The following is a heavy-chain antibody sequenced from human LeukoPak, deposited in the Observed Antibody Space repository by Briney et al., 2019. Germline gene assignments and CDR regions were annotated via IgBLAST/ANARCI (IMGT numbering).Heavy chain of an antibody. D-gene: IGHD6-13*01. CDR3: ARDLEAAGYFDN. Sequence: SETLSLTCTVSGASFISYYWTWIRQPAGPGLEWIGRIYTSGNTNYNPSLKSRVTMSVDTSKNQFSLKLTSVTAADTAVYYCARDLEAAGYFDNWGQGTLVTVSS. J-gene: IGHJ4*02. CDR1: GASFISYY. V-gene: IGHV4-4*07. CDR2: IYTSGNT.